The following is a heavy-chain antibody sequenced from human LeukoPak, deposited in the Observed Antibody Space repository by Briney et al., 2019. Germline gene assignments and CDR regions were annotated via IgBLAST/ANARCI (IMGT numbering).Heavy chain of an antibody. J-gene: IGHJ3*01. CDR1: GFSFSSYS. CDR3: ARDKYGGL. Sequence: GGSLRLSCAASGFSFSSYSVNWVRQAPGKGLEWVSYISSTSTTYYADSVKGRFTISRDTAKNSLYLQMNSLRDEDTALYYCARDKYGGLWGQGTMVTVSS. D-gene: IGHD3-16*01. CDR2: ISSTSTT. V-gene: IGHV3-48*02.